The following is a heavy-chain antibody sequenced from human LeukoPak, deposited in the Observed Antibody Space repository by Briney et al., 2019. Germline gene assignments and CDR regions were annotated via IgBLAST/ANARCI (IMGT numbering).Heavy chain of an antibody. CDR2: ISYDGSNK. Sequence: GGSLRLSCAASGFTFSSYGMHWVRQAPGKGLEWGAVISYDGSNKYYADSVKGRFTISRDNYKNTLYLQMNSLRAEDTAVYYCARVSYYDFWSGYYGGNAFDIWGQGTMVTVSS. CDR3: ARVSYYDFWSGYYGGNAFDI. D-gene: IGHD3-3*01. V-gene: IGHV3-30*03. J-gene: IGHJ3*02. CDR1: GFTFSSYG.